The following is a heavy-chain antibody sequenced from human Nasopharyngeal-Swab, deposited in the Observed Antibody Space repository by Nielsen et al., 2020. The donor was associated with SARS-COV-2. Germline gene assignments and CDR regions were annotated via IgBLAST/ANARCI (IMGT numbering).Heavy chain of an antibody. CDR3: ARDRVGWLQLSPDAFDI. J-gene: IGHJ3*02. CDR2: IWYDGSYK. D-gene: IGHD5-24*01. V-gene: IGHV3-33*01. Sequence: GGSLRLSCTVSEFTFSSYGMHWVRQAPGKGLEWVAVIWYDGSYKYYGDSVKGRFTISRDNSKNTLYLEMNNLRVEDTAVYYCARDRVGWLQLSPDAFDIWGQGTMVTVSS. CDR1: EFTFSSYG.